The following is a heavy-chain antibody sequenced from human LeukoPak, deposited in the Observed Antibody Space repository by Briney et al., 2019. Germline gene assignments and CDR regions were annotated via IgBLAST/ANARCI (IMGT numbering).Heavy chain of an antibody. J-gene: IGHJ4*02. CDR1: GFTFSSYW. D-gene: IGHD6-13*01. V-gene: IGHV3-7*01. CDR2: IKQDGSEK. CDR3: AREYPRSRNIAAAGLN. Sequence: GGSLRLSCAASGFTFSSYWMSWVRQAPGKGLEWVANIKQDGSEKYYVDSVKGRFTISRDNAKNSLYLQMNSLRAEDTAVYYCAREYPRSRNIAAAGLNWGQGTLVTVSS.